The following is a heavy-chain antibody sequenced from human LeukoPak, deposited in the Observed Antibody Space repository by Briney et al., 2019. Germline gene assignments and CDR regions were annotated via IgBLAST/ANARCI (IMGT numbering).Heavy chain of an antibody. D-gene: IGHD6-13*01. CDR3: AGFRYSSSWYTFHYYMDV. J-gene: IGHJ6*03. CDR2: INHSGST. CDR1: GGSFSGYY. V-gene: IGHV4-34*01. Sequence: PSETLSLTCAVYGGSFSGYYWSWIRQPPGKGLEWIGEINHSGSTNYNPSLKSRVTISVDTSKNQFSLKLSSVTAADTAVYYCAGFRYSSSWYTFHYYMDVWGKGTTVTVSS.